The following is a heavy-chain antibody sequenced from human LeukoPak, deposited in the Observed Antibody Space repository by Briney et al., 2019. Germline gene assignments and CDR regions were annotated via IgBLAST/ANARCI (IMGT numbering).Heavy chain of an antibody. V-gene: IGHV4-59*01. D-gene: IGHD3-3*01. CDR1: GGSIGSYY. CDR3: ARHLWSAYHKFDY. Sequence: PSETLSLTCTVSGGSIGSYYWSWIRQPPGKRLEWIGYIYYSGSTNYNPSLKSRVSISVDTSKNQFSLKLSSVTAADTAVYYCARHLWSAYHKFDYWGQGTLVTVSS. J-gene: IGHJ4*02. CDR2: IYYSGST.